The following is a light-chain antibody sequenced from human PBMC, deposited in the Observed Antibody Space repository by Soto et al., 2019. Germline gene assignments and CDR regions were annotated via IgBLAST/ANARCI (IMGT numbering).Light chain of an antibody. CDR2: EAS. CDR3: QSYDSSLSGSV. V-gene: IGLV2-18*02. CDR1: STDFVSYNR. Sequence: QSVLTQPPSVSGSPGQSVTISCTGTSTDFVSYNRVSWYQQPPGTAPKLIIYEASNRPSGVPDRFSGSKSGTSASLAITGLQAEDEADYYCQSYDSSLSGSVFGTGTKVTVL. J-gene: IGLJ1*01.